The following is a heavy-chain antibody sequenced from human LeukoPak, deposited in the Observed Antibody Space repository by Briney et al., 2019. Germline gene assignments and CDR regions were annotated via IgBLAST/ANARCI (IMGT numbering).Heavy chain of an antibody. D-gene: IGHD1-1*01. Sequence: ASVTVSCKASGYTFNNYGVSWVRQAPGQGLEWMGWIDTYRGSTNYAQNLQGRVTVTTDTSTTTVYMELRSLRSDDTAVYYCARPNTDATGYFFDYWGQGTQVTVSS. CDR2: IDTYRGST. J-gene: IGHJ4*02. CDR3: ARPNTDATGYFFDY. CDR1: GYTFNNYG. V-gene: IGHV1-18*01.